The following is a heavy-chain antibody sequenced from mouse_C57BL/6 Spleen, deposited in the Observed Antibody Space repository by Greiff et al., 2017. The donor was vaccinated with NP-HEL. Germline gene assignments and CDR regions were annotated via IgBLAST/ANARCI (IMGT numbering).Heavy chain of an antibody. CDR1: GYTFTSYT. Sequence: QVQLQQSGAELARPGASVKMSCKASGYTFTSYTLHWVKQRPGQGLEWIGYINPSSGYTKSNQKFKDKATLTADNASITAYMQLSSLTSEDSAVYYCARDYVGYWGQGTTLTVSS. CDR2: INPSSGYT. D-gene: IGHD2-4*01. CDR3: ARDYVGY. J-gene: IGHJ2*01. V-gene: IGHV1-4*01.